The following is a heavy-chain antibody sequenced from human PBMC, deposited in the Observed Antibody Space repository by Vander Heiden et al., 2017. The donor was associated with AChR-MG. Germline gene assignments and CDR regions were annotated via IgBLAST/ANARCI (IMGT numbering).Heavy chain of an antibody. D-gene: IGHD2-2*01. CDR1: GGSFSGYY. V-gene: IGHV4-34*01. J-gene: IGHJ5*02. Sequence: QVQLQQWGAGLLKPSETLSLTCAVYGGSFSGYYWSWIRQPPGKGLEWIGEINHSRSTNYNPSLKSRVTISVDTSKNQFSLKLSSVTAADTAVYYCARFHIVVVPAAKGNWFDPWGQGTLVTVSS. CDR2: INHSRST. CDR3: ARFHIVVVPAAKGNWFDP.